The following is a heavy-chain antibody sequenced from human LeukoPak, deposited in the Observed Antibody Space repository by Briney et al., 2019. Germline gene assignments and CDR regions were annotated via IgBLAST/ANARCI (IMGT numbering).Heavy chain of an antibody. D-gene: IGHD3-3*01. J-gene: IGHJ3*02. CDR1: GGSISSYY. CDR2: IYTSGST. V-gene: IGHV4-4*07. CDR3: ARLGPGAYDFWSGYFVDDAFDI. Sequence: PSETLSLTCTVSGGSISSYYWSWIRQPAGKGLEWIGRIYTSGSTNYNPSLKSRVTMSVDTSKNQFSLKLSSVTAADTAVYYCARLGPGAYDFWSGYFVDDAFDIWGQGTMVTVSS.